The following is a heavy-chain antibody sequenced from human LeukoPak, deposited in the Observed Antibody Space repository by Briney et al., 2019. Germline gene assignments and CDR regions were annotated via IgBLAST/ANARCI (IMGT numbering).Heavy chain of an antibody. Sequence: GASGKVSCKASGGTFSSYAISWVRQAPGQGLEWMGGFIPIFVTANYAQNFQGRVPITADESTTTAYMQVSSLRSQDTAVYYCARTGVLPDALYWGQGTLVIVSS. V-gene: IGHV1-69*13. CDR3: ARTGVLPDALY. J-gene: IGHJ4*02. D-gene: IGHD3-16*01. CDR1: GGTFSSYA. CDR2: FIPIFVTA.